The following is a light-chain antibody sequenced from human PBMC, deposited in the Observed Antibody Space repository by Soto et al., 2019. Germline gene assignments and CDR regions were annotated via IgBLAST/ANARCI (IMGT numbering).Light chain of an antibody. CDR1: QGISNS. CDR3: QKYNNVPAT. CDR2: AAS. V-gene: IGKV1-27*01. J-gene: IGKJ5*01. Sequence: DIQMTQSPSSLSASVGARAPITCRASQGISNSLAWYQQKPGKVPRLLIYAASILQLGVPSRFSGSGSGTDFTLTISSLQPEDVATYYCQKYNNVPATFGLGTRLEIK.